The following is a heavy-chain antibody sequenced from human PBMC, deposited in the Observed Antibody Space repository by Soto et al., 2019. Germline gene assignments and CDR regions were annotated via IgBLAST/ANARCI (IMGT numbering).Heavy chain of an antibody. J-gene: IGHJ4*02. CDR3: ARDIDFGY. D-gene: IGHD3-3*01. CDR2: TYYRSKWHN. V-gene: IGHV6-1*01. Sequence: SQTLSLTCAISGDSVSSNSAGWNWIRQSPSRGLECLGRTYYRSKWHNEYAVSVKSRITINPGTSRNQISLQLNSVTPEDTAVYYCARDIDFGYWGRGTQVTVSS. CDR1: GDSVSSNSAG.